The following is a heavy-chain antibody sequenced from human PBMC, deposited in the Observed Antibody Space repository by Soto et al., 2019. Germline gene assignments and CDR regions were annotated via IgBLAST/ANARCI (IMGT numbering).Heavy chain of an antibody. D-gene: IGHD5-12*01. CDR3: TRNRGYSGYDPVDY. Sequence: GGCLRLSCTASGFTFGDYAMSWFRQAPGKGLEWVGFIRSKAYGGTTEYAASVKGRFTISRDDSKSIAYLQMNSLKTEDTAVYYCTRNRGYSGYDPVDYWGQGTLVTVSS. J-gene: IGHJ4*02. V-gene: IGHV3-49*03. CDR1: GFTFGDYA. CDR2: IRSKAYGGTT.